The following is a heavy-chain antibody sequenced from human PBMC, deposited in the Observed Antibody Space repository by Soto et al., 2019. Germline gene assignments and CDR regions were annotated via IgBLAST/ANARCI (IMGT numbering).Heavy chain of an antibody. D-gene: IGHD3-16*01. Sequence: EVQLVESGGDLVQPGRSLRLSCAASGFTFDDYAMHWVRQAPGKGLEWVSGISWNSDSRDCADSVKGRFTISRDNAKNSLYLQMNSLRAEDTALYYCVKGLRYSHRHNWFDPWGQGTLVTVSS. CDR1: GFTFDDYA. CDR2: ISWNSDSR. CDR3: VKGLRYSHRHNWFDP. V-gene: IGHV3-9*01. J-gene: IGHJ5*02.